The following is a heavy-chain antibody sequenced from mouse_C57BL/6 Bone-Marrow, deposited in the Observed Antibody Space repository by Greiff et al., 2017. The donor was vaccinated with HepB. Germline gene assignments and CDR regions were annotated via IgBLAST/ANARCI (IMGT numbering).Heavy chain of an antibody. V-gene: IGHV10-1*01. J-gene: IGHJ4*01. Sequence: EVMLVESGGGLVQPKGSLKLSCAASGFSFNTYAMNWVRQAPGKGLEWVARIRSKSNNYATYYADSVKDRFTISRDDSESMLYLQMNNLKTEDTAMYYCVRHGDPYAIDYWGQGTSVTVSS. CDR3: VRHGDPYAIDY. CDR1: GFSFNTYA. D-gene: IGHD3-3*01. CDR2: IRSKSNNYAT.